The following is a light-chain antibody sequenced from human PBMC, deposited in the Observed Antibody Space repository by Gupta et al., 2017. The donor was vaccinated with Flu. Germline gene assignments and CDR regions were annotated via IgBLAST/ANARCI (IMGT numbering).Light chain of an antibody. CDR2: EVS. CDR3: SSYATSNNLI. Sequence: QSALTQPPSASGSPGQSITISCTGTSSDVGGHNFVSWYQQHPGKAPNLIIFEVSQRPSGVPDRFSGSKSGNTASLTVSGLQADDEGDYYCSSYATSNNLIFGGGTKLTVL. J-gene: IGLJ2*01. CDR1: SSDVGGHNF. V-gene: IGLV2-8*01.